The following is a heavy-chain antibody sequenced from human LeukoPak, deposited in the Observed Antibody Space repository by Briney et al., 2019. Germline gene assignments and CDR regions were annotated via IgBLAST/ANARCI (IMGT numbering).Heavy chain of an antibody. J-gene: IGHJ5*02. Sequence: GGSLRLSCVASGFTFSTYRMNWVRQAPGRGLEWVSYISSSSSTIYYADSVKGRLTISRDNAKNSLYLQMNSLRDEDTAVYYCARGLYYYGSGTDNWFDPWGQGTLVTVSS. V-gene: IGHV3-48*02. CDR2: ISSSSSTI. CDR3: ARGLYYYGSGTDNWFDP. CDR1: GFTFSTYR. D-gene: IGHD3-10*01.